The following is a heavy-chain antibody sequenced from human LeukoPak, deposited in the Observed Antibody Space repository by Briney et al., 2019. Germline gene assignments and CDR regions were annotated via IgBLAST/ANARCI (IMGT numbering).Heavy chain of an antibody. Sequence: SETLSLTYTVSGGSISSSSYYWGWIRQPPGKGLEWIGSIYYSGSTYYNPSLKSRVTISVDTSKNQFSLKLSSVTAADTAVYYCAAYFDFWSGYLLDYWGQGTLVTVSS. CDR1: GGSISSSSYY. V-gene: IGHV4-39*01. CDR2: IYYSGST. D-gene: IGHD3-3*01. J-gene: IGHJ4*02. CDR3: AAYFDFWSGYLLDY.